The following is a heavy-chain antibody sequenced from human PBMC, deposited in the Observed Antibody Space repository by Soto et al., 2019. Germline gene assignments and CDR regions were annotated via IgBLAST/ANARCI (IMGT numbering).Heavy chain of an antibody. V-gene: IGHV4-30-2*01. D-gene: IGHD6-6*01. J-gene: IGHJ4*02. CDR3: AGGIAARPLGY. CDR1: GGSISSCCYS. Sequence: SETLSLTFAVSGGSISSCCYSWSWIRQPPGKGLEWIGYIYHSGSTYYNPSLKSRVTISVDRSKNQFSLKLSSVTAADTAVYYCAGGIAARPLGYWGQGTLVTVSS. CDR2: IYHSGST.